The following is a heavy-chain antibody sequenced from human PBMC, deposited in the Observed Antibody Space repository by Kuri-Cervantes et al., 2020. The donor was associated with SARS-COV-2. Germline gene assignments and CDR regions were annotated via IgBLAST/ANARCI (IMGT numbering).Heavy chain of an antibody. CDR2: IKQDGSEK. D-gene: IGHD2-21*01. Sequence: ETLSLTCTVSGGSFSSGDYYWSWVRQAPGKGLEWVANIKQDGSEKYYVDSVKGRFTISRDNAKNSLYLQMNSLRAEDTAVYYCAKIAHVVVIAGAFDLWGQGTMVTVSS. V-gene: IGHV3-7*03. J-gene: IGHJ3*01. CDR1: GGSFSSGDYY. CDR3: AKIAHVVVIAGAFDL.